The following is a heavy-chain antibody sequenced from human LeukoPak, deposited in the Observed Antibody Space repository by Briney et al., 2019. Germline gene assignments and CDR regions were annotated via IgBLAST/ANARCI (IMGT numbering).Heavy chain of an antibody. D-gene: IGHD6-19*01. V-gene: IGHV6-1*01. Sequence: SRTPSLTCAISGDSVSSNSAAWNWIRQSPSRGLEWLGRTYYRSKWYNDYAVSVKSRITINPDTSKNQFSLQLNSVTPEDTAVYYCAKSSSGWSQNWFDPWGQGTLVTVST. CDR3: AKSSSGWSQNWFDP. CDR1: GDSVSSNSAA. J-gene: IGHJ5*02. CDR2: TYYRSKWYN.